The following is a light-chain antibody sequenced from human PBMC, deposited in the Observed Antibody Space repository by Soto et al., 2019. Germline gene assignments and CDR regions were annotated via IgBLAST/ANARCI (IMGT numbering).Light chain of an antibody. V-gene: IGKV1-39*01. CDR2: AAS. J-gene: IGKJ5*01. CDR1: QNIYNY. Sequence: DIQMTQSPSSLSASVGDRVTVTCRTSQNIYNYLNWYQQKPGKAPKLLIYAASSVQSGVPLRFSGTGSGTDFTLTISSLQPEDFATYYCGQSYSTPDTFGQGTLLEVK. CDR3: GQSYSTPDT.